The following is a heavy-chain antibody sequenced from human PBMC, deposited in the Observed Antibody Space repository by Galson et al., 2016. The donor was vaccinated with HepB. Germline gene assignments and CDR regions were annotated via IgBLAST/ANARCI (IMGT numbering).Heavy chain of an antibody. V-gene: IGHV4-39*01. D-gene: IGHD3-10*01. CDR1: GGSISTSTYY. CDR2: IHYSGGT. J-gene: IGHJ6*02. CDR3: ARKAVLLWVGGSPHGMDV. Sequence: LRLSCAVSGGSISTSTYYWGWIRQPPGKGLEWIGSIHYSGGTYYNPSLESRVTVSIDTSKNQFSLKLRSVTAADTAVYYCARKAVLLWVGGSPHGMDVWGQGTTVTVSS.